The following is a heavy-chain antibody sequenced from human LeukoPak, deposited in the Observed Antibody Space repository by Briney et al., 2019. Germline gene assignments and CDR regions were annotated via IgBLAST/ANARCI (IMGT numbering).Heavy chain of an antibody. CDR3: ARASDGSYPYHHFDY. CDR2: INPSGGST. CDR1: GYTFTSYY. D-gene: IGHD1-26*01. Sequence: GASVKVSCKSSGYTFTSYYMHWVRQAPGQGLEWMGIINPSGGSTSYAQKFQGRVTMTRDTSTSTVYMELSSLRSEDTAVYYCARASDGSYPYHHFDYWGQGTLVTVSS. J-gene: IGHJ4*02. V-gene: IGHV1-46*01.